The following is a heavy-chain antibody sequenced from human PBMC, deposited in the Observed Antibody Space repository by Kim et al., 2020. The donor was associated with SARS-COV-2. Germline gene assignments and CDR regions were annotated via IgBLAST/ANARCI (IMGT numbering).Heavy chain of an antibody. J-gene: IGHJ4*02. D-gene: IGHD6-19*01. CDR2: T. CDR3: ARRAGSGYDF. V-gene: IGHV4-59*08. Sequence: TNHNPTLKSRVTISVDTSKNQFSLKLSSVTAADTAVYYCARRAGSGYDFWGQGTLVTVSS.